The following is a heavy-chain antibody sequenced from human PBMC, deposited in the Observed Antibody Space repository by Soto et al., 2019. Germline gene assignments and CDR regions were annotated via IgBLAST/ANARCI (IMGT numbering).Heavy chain of an antibody. CDR1: GYTFTGYY. CDR3: ARVHEYSRPLDV. Sequence: ASVKVSCKASGYTFTGYYMHWVLQAPGQGLEWMGWINPNSGGTNYAQKFQGRVTMTRDTSISTAYMELSRLRSDDAAVYYCARVHEYSRPLDVWGQGTTVTVSS. J-gene: IGHJ6*02. CDR2: INPNSGGT. D-gene: IGHD6-6*01. V-gene: IGHV1-2*02.